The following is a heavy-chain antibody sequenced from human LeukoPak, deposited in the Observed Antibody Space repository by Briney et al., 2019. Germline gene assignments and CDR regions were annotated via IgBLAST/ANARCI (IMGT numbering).Heavy chain of an antibody. J-gene: IGHJ4*02. D-gene: IGHD3-22*01. CDR1: GYTFSSYS. CDR3: VRLRRNSDTSGFYYYYDF. Sequence: GGSLRLSCLASGYTFSSYSINWVRQAPGKGLEWVSSISVRSNYINYADSVRGRFRISRDDARDSLFREMNSLRAEDTAVYYCVRLRRNSDTSGFYYYYDFWGQGTLVTVSS. V-gene: IGHV3-21*01. CDR2: ISVRSNYI.